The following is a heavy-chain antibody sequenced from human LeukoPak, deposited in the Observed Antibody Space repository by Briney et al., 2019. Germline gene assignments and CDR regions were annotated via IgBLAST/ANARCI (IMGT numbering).Heavy chain of an antibody. J-gene: IGHJ4*02. CDR3: ARVTTVTTSAGLDY. D-gene: IGHD4-17*01. Sequence: SETLSLTCAVYGGSFSGYYWSWIRQPPGKGLEWIGEINHSGSTNYNPSLKSRVTISVDTSKNQFSLKLSSVTAADTAVYYCARVTTVTTSAGLDYWGQGTLVTVSS. V-gene: IGHV4-34*01. CDR2: INHSGST. CDR1: GGSFSGYY.